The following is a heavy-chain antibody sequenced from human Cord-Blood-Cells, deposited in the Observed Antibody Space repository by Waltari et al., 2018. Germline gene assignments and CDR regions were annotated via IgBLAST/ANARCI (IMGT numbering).Heavy chain of an antibody. CDR2: INPNSGGT. V-gene: IGHV1-2*02. CDR3: ARDSGTGTTKFDFDY. Sequence: QVQLVQSGAEVKKPGASVKVYCKASGYSFTGYYMHWVRQAPGQGLEWMGWINPNSGGTNYAQKFQGRVTMTRDTSISTAYMELSRLRSDDTAVYYCARDSGTGTTKFDFDYWGQGTLVTVSS. D-gene: IGHD1-1*01. CDR1: GYSFTGYY. J-gene: IGHJ4*02.